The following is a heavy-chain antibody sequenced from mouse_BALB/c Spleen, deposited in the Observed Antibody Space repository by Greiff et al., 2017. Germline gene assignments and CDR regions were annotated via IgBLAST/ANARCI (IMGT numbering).Heavy chain of an antibody. CDR2: IDPANGNT. CDR3: SIFPYGNYGAY. CDR1: GFNIKDTY. Sequence: EVQRVESGAELVKPGASVKLSCTASGFNIKDTYMHWVKQRPEQGLEWIGRIDPANGNTKYDPKFQGKATITADTSSNTAYLQLSSLTSEDTAVYYCSIFPYGNYGAYWGQGTLVTVSA. J-gene: IGHJ3*01. D-gene: IGHD2-1*01. V-gene: IGHV14-3*02.